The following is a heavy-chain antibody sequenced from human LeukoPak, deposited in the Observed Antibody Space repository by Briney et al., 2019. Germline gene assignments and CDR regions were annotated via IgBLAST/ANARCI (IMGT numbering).Heavy chain of an antibody. Sequence: ASVKLSCKAAGYTFTAYYMHWGRQAPGQGLEWMGWINPNSGGTNYAQHFQGRVPITRHASISTAYVEVTTLRSDDPAVYYCATPSSIGSDWYRRASHPFDIWGQGTMVTVSS. V-gene: IGHV1-2*02. CDR3: ATPSSIGSDWYRRASHPFDI. D-gene: IGHD6-19*01. J-gene: IGHJ3*02. CDR1: GYTFTAYY. CDR2: INPNSGGT.